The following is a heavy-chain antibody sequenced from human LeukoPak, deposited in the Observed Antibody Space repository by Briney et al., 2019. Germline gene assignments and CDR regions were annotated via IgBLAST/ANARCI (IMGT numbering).Heavy chain of an antibody. CDR3: ARGFVRDY. CDR2: IYPGDSDT. V-gene: IGHV5-51*01. J-gene: IGHJ4*02. Sequence: GESLKISCKGSGYNFTNYWIAWVRQMPGKGLEWMGIIYPGDSDTRYSPSFQGQVSISADKSINTAYLQWSSLKASDSAMYYCARGFVRDYWGQGTLVTVSS. D-gene: IGHD3-16*01. CDR1: GYNFTNYW.